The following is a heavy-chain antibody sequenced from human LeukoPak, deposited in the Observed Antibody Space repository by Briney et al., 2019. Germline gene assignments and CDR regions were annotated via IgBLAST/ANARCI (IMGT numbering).Heavy chain of an antibody. CDR3: ATDRFYDSSGYYPVRYYMDV. CDR2: FDPEDGET. J-gene: IGHJ6*03. D-gene: IGHD3-22*01. Sequence: ASVKVSCKASGYTFTSYYMHWVRQAPGQGLEWMGGFDPEDGETIYAQKSQGRVTMTEDTSTDTAYMELSSLRSEDTAVYYCATDRFYDSSGYYPVRYYMDVWGKGTTVTISS. CDR1: GYTFTSYY. V-gene: IGHV1-24*01.